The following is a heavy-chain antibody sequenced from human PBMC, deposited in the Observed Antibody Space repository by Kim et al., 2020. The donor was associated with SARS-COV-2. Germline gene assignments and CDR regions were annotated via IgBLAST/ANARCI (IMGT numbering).Heavy chain of an antibody. CDR1: GFTFSSYL. CDR2: TETDGSTT. CDR3: ARGIGSLVF. J-gene: IGHJ6*02. Sequence: GGSLRLSCAASGFTFSSYLMHWVRQAPGKGLVWVSRTETDGSTTTYADSVKGRFTVSRDNAKNMLFLQMNSLRVEDMAVYYCARGIGSLVFWGQGTTVTVSS. V-gene: IGHV3-74*01. D-gene: IGHD3-16*02.